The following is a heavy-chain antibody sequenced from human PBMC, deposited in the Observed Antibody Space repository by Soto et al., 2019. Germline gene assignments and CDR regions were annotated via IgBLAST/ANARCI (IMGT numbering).Heavy chain of an antibody. J-gene: IGHJ4*02. Sequence: SETLSLTCTVSGGSISSSSYYWGWIRQPPGKGLEWIGSIYYSGSTYYNPSLKSRVTISIDTSKNQFSLKLSSVTAADTAVYYCARPGGGSGSENPYYFDYWGQGTLVTVSS. CDR2: IYYSGST. CDR3: ARPGGGSGSENPYYFDY. CDR1: GGSISSSSYY. V-gene: IGHV4-39*01. D-gene: IGHD3-10*01.